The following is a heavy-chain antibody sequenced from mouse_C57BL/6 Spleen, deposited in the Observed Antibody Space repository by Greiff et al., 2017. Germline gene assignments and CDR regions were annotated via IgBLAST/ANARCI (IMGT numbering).Heavy chain of an antibody. V-gene: IGHV1-80*01. CDR3: ARKVPYYFDY. Sequence: VQLVESGAELVKPGASVKISCKASGYAFSSYWMNWVKQRPGKGLEWIGQIYPGDGDTNYNGKFKGKATLTADKSSSTAYMQLSSLTSEDSAVYFCARKVPYYFDYWGQGTTLTVSS. CDR1: GYAFSSYW. CDR2: IYPGDGDT. J-gene: IGHJ2*01.